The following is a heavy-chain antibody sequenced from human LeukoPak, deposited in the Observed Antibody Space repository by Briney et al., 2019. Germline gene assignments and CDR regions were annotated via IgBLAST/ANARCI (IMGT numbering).Heavy chain of an antibody. J-gene: IGHJ4*02. CDR3: ATLEDFDY. CDR2: ISSSSSYI. V-gene: IGHV3-21*01. CDR1: GFTFSSYA. D-gene: IGHD5-24*01. Sequence: GGSLRLSCAASGFTFSSYAMSWVRQAPGKGLEWVSSISSSSSYIYYADSVKGRFTISRDNAKNSLYLQMNSLRAEDTAVYYCATLEDFDYWGQGTLVTVSS.